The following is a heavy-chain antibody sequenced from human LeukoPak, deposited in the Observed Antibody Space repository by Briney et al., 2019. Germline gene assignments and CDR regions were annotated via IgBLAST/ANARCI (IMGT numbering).Heavy chain of an antibody. CDR3: AKGIWSGYRWYFDY. J-gene: IGHJ4*02. V-gene: IGHV3-23*01. Sequence: GGSLRLSCAASGFTFSSYAMSWVRQAPGKGLKWVSAISASGGSTYYVDSVKGRFTISRDNSKNTLYLQMNSLRAEDTAVYYCAKGIWSGYRWYFDYWGQGTLVTVSS. CDR2: ISASGGST. CDR1: GFTFSSYA. D-gene: IGHD3-3*01.